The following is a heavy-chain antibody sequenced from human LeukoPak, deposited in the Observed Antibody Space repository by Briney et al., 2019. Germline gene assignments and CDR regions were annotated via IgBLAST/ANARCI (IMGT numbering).Heavy chain of an antibody. D-gene: IGHD1-26*01. Sequence: SSETLSLTCTVSGGSISSYYWSWIRQPPGKGLEWIGEINHSGSTNYNPSLKSRVTISVDTSKNQFSLKLSSVTAADTAVYYCARGHSGPHPGYWGQGTLVTVSS. CDR3: ARGHSGPHPGY. V-gene: IGHV4-34*01. CDR1: GGSISSYY. J-gene: IGHJ4*02. CDR2: INHSGST.